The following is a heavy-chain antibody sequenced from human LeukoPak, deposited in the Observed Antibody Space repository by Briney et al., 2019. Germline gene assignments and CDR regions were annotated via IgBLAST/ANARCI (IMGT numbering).Heavy chain of an antibody. CDR3: ARDLGHPRHDLYDY. D-gene: IGHD3-16*01. CDR2: MKQDGSEK. CDR1: GFTFSDYY. Sequence: GGSLRLSCAASGFTFSDYYMSWIRQAPGKGLDCVSNMKQDGSEKYYVDSVKGRFTISRDNAKNSLYLEMNRLRVEDTAVYYCARDLGHPRHDLYDYWGQGTLVTVSS. V-gene: IGHV3-7*01. J-gene: IGHJ4*02.